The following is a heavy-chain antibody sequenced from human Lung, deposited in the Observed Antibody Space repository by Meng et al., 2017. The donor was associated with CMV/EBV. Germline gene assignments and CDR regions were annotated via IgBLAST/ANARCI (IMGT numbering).Heavy chain of an antibody. CDR3: ARTLPPARGHRLDY. D-gene: IGHD1-14*01. CDR1: GESFSGYS. V-gene: IGHV4-34*01. Sequence: SXTLSLXCAVHGESFSGYSWSWIRQPPGKGLEWIGEISHSGITNYNPSLKSRVTISLDTSKNQFSLKLNSVDAADTAVFYCARTLPPARGHRLDYWGQGTLVTVSS. J-gene: IGHJ4*02. CDR2: ISHSGIT.